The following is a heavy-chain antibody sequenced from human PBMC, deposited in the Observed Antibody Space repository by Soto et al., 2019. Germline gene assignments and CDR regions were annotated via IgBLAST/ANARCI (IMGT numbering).Heavy chain of an antibody. V-gene: IGHV4-31*03. J-gene: IGHJ4*02. Sequence: SETLSLTCTVSGGSISSGGYYWSWIRQHPGKGLEWIGYIYYSGSTYYNPSLKSRVTISVDTSKNQFSLKLSSVTAADTAVYYCARSPQSNDYYYEDYWGQGTLVTVSS. D-gene: IGHD3-22*01. CDR2: IYYSGST. CDR3: ARSPQSNDYYYEDY. CDR1: GGSISSGGYY.